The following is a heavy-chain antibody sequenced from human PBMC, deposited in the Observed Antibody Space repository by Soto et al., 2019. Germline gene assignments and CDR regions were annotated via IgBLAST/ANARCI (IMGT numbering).Heavy chain of an antibody. D-gene: IGHD3-22*01. V-gene: IGHV4-34*01. CDR1: GGSLSGFF. CDR3: ARGRDSSGFYRDYFDS. Sequence: PSETLSLTCAVYGGSLSGFFWTWIRQPPGKGLECIGEIDHSGTTNYNPSLKSRVTISVDTYKNQFSLKLSSVTAADTALYYCARGRDSSGFYRDYFDSWGQATLVTVSS. J-gene: IGHJ5*01. CDR2: IDHSGTT.